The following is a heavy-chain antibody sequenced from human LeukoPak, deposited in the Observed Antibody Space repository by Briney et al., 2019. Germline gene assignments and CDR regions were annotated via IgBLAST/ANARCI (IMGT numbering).Heavy chain of an antibody. CDR1: GYTFTSYY. D-gene: IGHD6-19*01. J-gene: IGHJ6*02. Sequence: ASVKVSCKASGYTFTSYYRHWVRQAPGQGLEWMGLISPSAGTTTYAQKFQGRVTVTRDTSTSTVYMDLSSLKSEDTAVYYCARGKSSVWPVGLCMDVWGQGTTVTASS. CDR2: ISPSAGTT. CDR3: ARGKSSVWPVGLCMDV. V-gene: IGHV1-46*01.